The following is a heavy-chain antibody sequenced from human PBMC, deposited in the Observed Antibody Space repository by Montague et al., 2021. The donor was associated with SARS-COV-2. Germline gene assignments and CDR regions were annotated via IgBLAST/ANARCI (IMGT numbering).Heavy chain of an antibody. CDR2: IYWDDDK. CDR1: EFSLNTNGMG. V-gene: IGHV2-5*02. D-gene: IGHD3-16*02. Sequence: PALVKPTQTLTLTCTVSEFSLNTNGMGVGWTRQPPGEAPAWLALIYWDDDKRYSPSLKTRLTITKDTSRNQVVLTMTNVDPGDTGTYFCARYTSRMYGSFDYWGQGALVSVSS. J-gene: IGHJ4*02. CDR3: ARYTSRMYGSFDY.